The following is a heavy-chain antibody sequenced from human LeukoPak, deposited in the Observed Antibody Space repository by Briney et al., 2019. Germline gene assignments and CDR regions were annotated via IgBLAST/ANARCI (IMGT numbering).Heavy chain of an antibody. CDR3: AKPAGSRFLEWLIDY. Sequence: GSLRLSCAASGFTFSSYGMHWVRQAPGKGLEWVSAISGSGGSTYYADSVKGRFTISRDNSKNTLYLQMNSLRAEDTAVYYCAKPAGSRFLEWLIDYWGQGALVTVSS. CDR2: ISGSGGST. V-gene: IGHV3-23*01. J-gene: IGHJ4*02. D-gene: IGHD3-3*01. CDR1: GFTFSSYG.